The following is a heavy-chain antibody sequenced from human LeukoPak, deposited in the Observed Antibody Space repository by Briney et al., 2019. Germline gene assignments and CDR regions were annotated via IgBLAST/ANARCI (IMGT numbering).Heavy chain of an antibody. J-gene: IGHJ5*02. CDR2: INHSGST. D-gene: IGHD6-6*01. V-gene: IGHV4-34*01. CDR3: ARGRLAARPRTNWFDP. CDR1: GGAFSGYH. Sequence: SETLTLTCAVYGGAFSGYHWNWIRQPPGKGLEWIGEINHSGSTNYNPSLKSRVTISVDKSKNQFTLKLSSVTAADTAVYYCARGRLAARPRTNWFDPGGGGTLVTVSS.